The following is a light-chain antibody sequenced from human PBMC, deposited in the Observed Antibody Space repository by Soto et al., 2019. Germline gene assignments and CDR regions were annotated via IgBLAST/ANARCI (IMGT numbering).Light chain of an antibody. CDR2: GTT. CDR3: QHYSWALRWK. J-gene: IGKJ1*01. Sequence: PGETATLSCSASQTVGTNFLAWYQQKPGQAPRLLMFGTTNRPTDIPDRSGGSGSATDFTLTITRLEPEAVAVYYCQHYSWALRWKFGQVTMVDIK. CDR1: QTVGTNF. V-gene: IGKV3-20*01.